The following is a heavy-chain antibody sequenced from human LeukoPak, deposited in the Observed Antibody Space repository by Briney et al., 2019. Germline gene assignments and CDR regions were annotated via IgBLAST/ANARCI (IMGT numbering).Heavy chain of an antibody. CDR1: GYTFTGYY. D-gene: IGHD6-19*01. V-gene: IGHV1-2*02. CDR3: AREGAQGSSGPDY. Sequence: ASVKVSCKASGYTFTGYYMHWVRQAPGQGLEWMGWINPNSGGTNYAQKFQGRVTMTRDMSISTAYMELSRLRSDDTAVYYCAREGAQGSSGPDYWGQGTLVTVSS. CDR2: INPNSGGT. J-gene: IGHJ4*02.